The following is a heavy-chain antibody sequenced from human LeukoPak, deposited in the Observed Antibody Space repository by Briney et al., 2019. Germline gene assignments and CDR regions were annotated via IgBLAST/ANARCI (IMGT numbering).Heavy chain of an antibody. CDR1: GFTFSDYI. J-gene: IGHJ3*02. D-gene: IGHD2/OR15-2a*01. V-gene: IGHV3-72*01. CDR2: IRRGTNNYTT. CDR3: TRDGGDSTKTAFDM. Sequence: GGSRRLSCAASGFTFSDYILDWVRQAPGKGLEWVGRIRRGTNNYTTEYAASVKGRFIISRDDSKNSLYLHMNSLKTEDTAVYHCTRDGGDSTKTAFDMWGQGTMVTVSS.